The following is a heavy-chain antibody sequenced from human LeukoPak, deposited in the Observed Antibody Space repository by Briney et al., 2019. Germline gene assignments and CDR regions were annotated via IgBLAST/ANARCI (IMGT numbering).Heavy chain of an antibody. Sequence: SETLSLTCAVYGGSFSGHYWSWIRQPPGKGLEWIGEINHSGSTNYNPSLKSRVTISVDTSKNQFSLKLSSVTAADTAVYYCARAGLGCSSTSCPLSNWFDPWGQGTLVTVSS. J-gene: IGHJ5*02. CDR2: INHSGST. CDR3: ARAGLGCSSTSCPLSNWFDP. D-gene: IGHD2-2*01. CDR1: GGSFSGHY. V-gene: IGHV4-34*01.